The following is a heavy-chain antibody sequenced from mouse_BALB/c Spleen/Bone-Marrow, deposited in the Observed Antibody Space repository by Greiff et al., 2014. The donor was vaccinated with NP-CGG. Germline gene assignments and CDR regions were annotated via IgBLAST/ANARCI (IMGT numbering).Heavy chain of an antibody. V-gene: IGHV1S81*02. CDR1: GYTFTNYY. Sequence: LVESGAELVKPGALVKLSCRASGYTFTNYYMYWVKQRPGQGLEWIGEINPSNGGTNFNEKFKSKATLTVDKPSSTAHMQLSSLTSEDSAVYYCTRLPHWGQGTSVTVSS. CDR3: TRLPH. D-gene: IGHD5-1*01. J-gene: IGHJ4*01. CDR2: INPSNGGT.